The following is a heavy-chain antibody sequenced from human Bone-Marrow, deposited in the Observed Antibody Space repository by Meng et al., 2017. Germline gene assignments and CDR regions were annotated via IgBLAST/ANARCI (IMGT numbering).Heavy chain of an antibody. J-gene: IGHJ4*02. CDR1: GGSISSGYY. CDR3: ARGFYSDASGPFDY. Sequence: SETLSLTCTVSGGSISSGYYWGWIRQPPGKDLEWIGSFHHRGRTYYNPSLKSRVTILQDASENQFSLKLSSVTAADTALYYCARGFYSDASGPFDYWGQGTLVTVSS. CDR2: FHHRGRT. V-gene: IGHV4-38-2*02. D-gene: IGHD2-15*01.